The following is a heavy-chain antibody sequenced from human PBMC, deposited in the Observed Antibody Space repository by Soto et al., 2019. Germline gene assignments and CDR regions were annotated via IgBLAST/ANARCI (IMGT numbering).Heavy chain of an antibody. V-gene: IGHV3-33*01. D-gene: IGHD5-18*01. CDR3: ERVKDTAESTWFDY. Sequence: GGSLRLSCAASGFTFNNCAMHWVRQAPGKGLEWVAVILYDGSNKYYADSVKGRFTISRDNSKNTLFLQMNSLRAEDTAVYYCERVKDTAESTWFDYWGQGTLVTVSS. CDR2: ILYDGSNK. J-gene: IGHJ4*02. CDR1: GFTFNNCA.